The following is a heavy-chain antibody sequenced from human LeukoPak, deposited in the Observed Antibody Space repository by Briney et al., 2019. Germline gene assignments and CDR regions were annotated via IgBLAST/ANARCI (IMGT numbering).Heavy chain of an antibody. D-gene: IGHD2-2*01. J-gene: IGHJ5*02. CDR3: YCSSTSPFDP. CDR2: IRYDGSNK. CDR1: GFTFSSYG. Sequence: PGWSLRLSCAASGFTFSSYGMHWVRQAPGKGLEWVAFIRYDGSNKYYADSVKGRFTISRDNSKNTLYLQMNSLRAEDTAVYYCYCSSTSPFDPWGQGTLVTVSS. V-gene: IGHV3-30*02.